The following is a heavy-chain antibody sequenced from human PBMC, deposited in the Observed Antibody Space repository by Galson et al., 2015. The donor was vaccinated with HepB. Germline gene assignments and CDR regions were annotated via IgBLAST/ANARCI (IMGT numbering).Heavy chain of an antibody. J-gene: IGHJ4*02. Sequence: SLRLSCAASGFTFSSYAMHWVRQAPGKGLAYVSAINTNGGSTNYASSVKGRFTISRDNSKNTLYLQMGSLRAEDMAVYYCARLYCSGGNCYFDYWGQGTLVTVSS. CDR2: INTNGGST. D-gene: IGHD2-15*01. V-gene: IGHV3-64*01. CDR3: ARLYCSGGNCYFDY. CDR1: GFTFSSYA.